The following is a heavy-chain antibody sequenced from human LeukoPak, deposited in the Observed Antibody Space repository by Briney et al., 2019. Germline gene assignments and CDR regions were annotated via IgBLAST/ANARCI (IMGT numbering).Heavy chain of an antibody. CDR3: ARAPQSMIVVVITYDY. Sequence: ASVKVSCKASGCTFTGYYMHWVRQAPGQGLEWMGRINPNSGGTNYAQKFQGRVTMTRDTSISTAYMELSRLTSDDTAVYYCARAPQSMIVVVITYDYWGQGTLVTVSS. J-gene: IGHJ4*02. CDR1: GCTFTGYY. CDR2: INPNSGGT. V-gene: IGHV1-2*02. D-gene: IGHD3-22*01.